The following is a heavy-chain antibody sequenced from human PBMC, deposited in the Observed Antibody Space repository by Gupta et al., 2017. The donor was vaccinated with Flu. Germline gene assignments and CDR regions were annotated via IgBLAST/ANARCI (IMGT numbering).Heavy chain of an antibody. CDR2: IYSGGGT. V-gene: IGHV3-66*02. J-gene: IGHJ4*01. CDR1: GFTVSNHY. D-gene: IGHD2-8*01. Sequence: EVQLVESGGGLVQPGGSVRLSCAASGFTVSNHYMTRVRQAPGEGRDCVSCIYSGGGTSYAVFVYGRVTSSRDNAKSSFDPQSDRLSPVTTAGYYGAGVGVYWCEPEYYIDY. CDR3: AGVGVYWCEPEYYIDY.